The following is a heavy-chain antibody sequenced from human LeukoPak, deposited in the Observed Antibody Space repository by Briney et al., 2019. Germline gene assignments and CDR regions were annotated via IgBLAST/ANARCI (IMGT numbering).Heavy chain of an antibody. Sequence: PAETLSLTCTVSGDSIRRDNYYWGWIRQPPGKGLEWIGSIYYSGSTYYNPSLKSRVSISVDPPKSQFSLKLRSVTAADTAVYYCARRSTSYNYAMDVWGQGTTVTVSS. J-gene: IGHJ6*02. CDR1: GDSIRRDNYY. CDR2: IYYSGST. V-gene: IGHV4-39*07. CDR3: ARRSTSYNYAMDV.